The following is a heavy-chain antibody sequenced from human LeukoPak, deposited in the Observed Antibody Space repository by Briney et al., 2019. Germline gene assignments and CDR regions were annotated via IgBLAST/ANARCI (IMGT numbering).Heavy chain of an antibody. J-gene: IGHJ4*02. CDR1: GFTFSNYW. D-gene: IGHD3-3*01. V-gene: IGHV3-7*05. CDR3: VRDYDFWSGYFDY. Sequence: PGGSLRLSCTASGFTFSNYWMSWVRQAPGKGLEWVANIKSDGSEMYYVDSVKGRFSISRDDAKNSLYLQMNSLRDEDTAVYYCVRDYDFWSGYFDYWGQGTLVTVSP. CDR2: IKSDGSEM.